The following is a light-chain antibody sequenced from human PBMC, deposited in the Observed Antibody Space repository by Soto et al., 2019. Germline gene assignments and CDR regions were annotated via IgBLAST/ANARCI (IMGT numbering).Light chain of an antibody. J-gene: IGLJ1*01. CDR1: NLGSYG. V-gene: IGLV3-21*02. CDR3: QVWHVSSDHYV. CDR2: DDN. Sequence: SYELTQPPSVSVAPGQTAKISCGGVNLGSYGVHWYQQKPGQAPVPLVYDDNDRPSGIPERFSGSKSGNTATLTISRVEAGDEADYYCQVWHVSSDHYVFGTGTKLTVL.